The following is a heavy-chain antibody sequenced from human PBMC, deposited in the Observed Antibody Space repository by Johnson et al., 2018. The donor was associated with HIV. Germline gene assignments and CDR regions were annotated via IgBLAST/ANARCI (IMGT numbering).Heavy chain of an antibody. CDR1: GFTVSSNY. J-gene: IGHJ3*02. V-gene: IGHV3-53*01. Sequence: VQLVESGGGLIQPGGSLRLSCAASGFTVSSNYMSWVRQAPGKGLEWVSVIYSGGSTYYADSVNGRFTISRDNSKNSLYLQMNSLRAEDTAVYYCARDLGPSGIAARLIWGQGTMVTVSS. D-gene: IGHD6-6*01. CDR2: IYSGGST. CDR3: ARDLGPSGIAARLI.